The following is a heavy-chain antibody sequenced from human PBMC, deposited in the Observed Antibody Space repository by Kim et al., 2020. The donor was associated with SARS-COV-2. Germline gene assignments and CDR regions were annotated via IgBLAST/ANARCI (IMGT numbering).Heavy chain of an antibody. J-gene: IGHJ4*02. Sequence: NPSLRSRVTISVDTSKNQLSLKLSSVTAADTAVYYCARHVFVGGWYQLPNWGQGTLVTVSS. V-gene: IGHV4-39*01. CDR3: ARHVFVGGWYQLPN. D-gene: IGHD6-19*01.